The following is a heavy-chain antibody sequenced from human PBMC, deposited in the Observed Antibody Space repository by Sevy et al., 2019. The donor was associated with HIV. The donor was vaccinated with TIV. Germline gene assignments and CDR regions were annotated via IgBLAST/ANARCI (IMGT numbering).Heavy chain of an antibody. CDR3: AKGRDGLGVSFDY. V-gene: IGHV3-30*18. CDR2: ISYDGSNK. J-gene: IGHJ4*02. D-gene: IGHD3-10*01. Sequence: GGSLRLSCAASGFTFSSYGMHWVRQAPGKGLEWVAVISYDGSNKYYADSVKGRFTISRDNSKNTLYLQMNSLRAEDTAVYYCAKGRDGLGVSFDYWGQGTPVTVSS. CDR1: GFTFSSYG.